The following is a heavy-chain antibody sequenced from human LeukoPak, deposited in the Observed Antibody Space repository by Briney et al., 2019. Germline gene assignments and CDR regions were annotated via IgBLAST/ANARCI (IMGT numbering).Heavy chain of an antibody. CDR3: ARDPTCSGGSCYYFDY. J-gene: IGHJ4*02. CDR1: GFTVSSNY. CDR2: IYSGGST. Sequence: WGSLRLSCAASGFTVSSNYMSWVRQAPGKGLEWVSVIYSGGSTYYADSVKGRFTISRDNSKNTLYLQMNSVRAEDTAVYYCARDPTCSGGSCYYFDYWGQGTLVTVSS. D-gene: IGHD2-15*01. V-gene: IGHV3-66*01.